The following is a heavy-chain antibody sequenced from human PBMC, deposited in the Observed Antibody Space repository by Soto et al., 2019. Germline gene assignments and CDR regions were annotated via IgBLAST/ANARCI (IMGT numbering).Heavy chain of an antibody. CDR1: GFTFSNAW. V-gene: IGHV3-15*01. D-gene: IGHD3-22*01. J-gene: IGHJ4*02. Sequence: PGGSLRLSCAASGFTFSNAWMSWVRQAPGKGLEWVGRIKSKTDGGTTDYAAPVKGRFTISRDDSKNTLYLQMNSLKTEDTAVYYCTTYYYDSSGYPRKGDYWGQGTLVTVSS. CDR3: TTYYYDSSGYPRKGDY. CDR2: IKSKTDGGTT.